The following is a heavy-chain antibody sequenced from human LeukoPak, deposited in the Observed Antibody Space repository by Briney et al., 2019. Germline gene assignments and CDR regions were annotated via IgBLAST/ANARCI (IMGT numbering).Heavy chain of an antibody. CDR3: ARRYCSSTSCYTGFDY. CDR1: GYSFTSYW. V-gene: IGHV5-51*01. D-gene: IGHD2-2*02. Sequence: GESLKISCKGSGYSFTSYWNGWVRQMPGKGLEWMGIIYPGDSDTRYSPSFQGQVTISADKSISTAYLQWSSLKASDTAMYYCARRYCSSTSCYTGFDYWGQGTLVTVSS. CDR2: IYPGDSDT. J-gene: IGHJ4*02.